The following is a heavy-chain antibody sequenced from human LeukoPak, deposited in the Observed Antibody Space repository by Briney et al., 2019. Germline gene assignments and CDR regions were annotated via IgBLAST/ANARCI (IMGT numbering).Heavy chain of an antibody. D-gene: IGHD3-10*01. CDR1: GFTFSSYG. J-gene: IGHJ4*02. Sequence: PGGSLRLSCAASGFTFSSYGMHWVRQAPGKGLEWVAVISYDGSNKYYSDSVRGRFTTSRDNSKNTLYLQMNSLRAEDTAVYYCAKVMGRRLLWFGDGNYFDYWGQGTLVTVSS. CDR2: ISYDGSNK. V-gene: IGHV3-30*18. CDR3: AKVMGRRLLWFGDGNYFDY.